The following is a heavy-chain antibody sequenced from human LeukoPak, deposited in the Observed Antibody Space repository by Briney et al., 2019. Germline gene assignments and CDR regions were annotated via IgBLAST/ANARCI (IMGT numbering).Heavy chain of an antibody. CDR2: IIPIFGTA. J-gene: IGHJ4*02. CDR1: GGTFSSYA. Sequence: SVKVSCKASGGTFSSYATSWVRQAPGQGLEWMGGIIPIFGTANYAQKFQGRVTITTDESTSTAYMELSSLRSEDTAVYYCARDTGYGGNSWGQGTLVTVSS. V-gene: IGHV1-69*05. CDR3: ARDTGYGGNS. D-gene: IGHD4-23*01.